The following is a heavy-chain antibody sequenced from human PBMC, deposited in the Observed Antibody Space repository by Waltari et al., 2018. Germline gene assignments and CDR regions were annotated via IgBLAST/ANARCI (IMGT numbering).Heavy chain of an antibody. CDR3: ARDDQDIVVVSPRRWFDP. J-gene: IGHJ5*02. V-gene: IGHV3-7*01. D-gene: IGHD2-15*01. CDR1: GFTFSSYW. Sequence: EVQLVESGGGLVQPGGSLRLSCAASGFTFSSYWMSWVRQAPGKGLEWVANIKQDGSEKDYVDSVKGRFTISRDNAKNSLYLQMNSLRAEDTAVYYCARDDQDIVVVSPRRWFDPWGQGTLVTVSS. CDR2: IKQDGSEK.